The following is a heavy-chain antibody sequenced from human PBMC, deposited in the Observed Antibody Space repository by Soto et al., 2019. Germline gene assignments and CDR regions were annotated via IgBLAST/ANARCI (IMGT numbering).Heavy chain of an antibody. CDR3: ATYSSGWYRLDY. D-gene: IGHD6-19*01. CDR1: GYTLTELS. J-gene: IGHJ4*02. CDR2: FDPEDGET. Sequence: GASVKVSCKVSGYTLTELSMHWVRQAPGKGLEWMGGFDPEDGETIYAQKFQGRVTMTEDTSTDTAYMELSSLRSEDTAVYYCATYSSGWYRLDYWGQGTLVTVSS. V-gene: IGHV1-24*01.